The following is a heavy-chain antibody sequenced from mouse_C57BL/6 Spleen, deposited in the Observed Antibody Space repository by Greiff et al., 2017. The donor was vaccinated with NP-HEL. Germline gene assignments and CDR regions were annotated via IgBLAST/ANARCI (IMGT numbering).Heavy chain of an antibody. CDR1: GYAFSSSW. Sequence: VKLQESGPELVKPGASVKISCKASGYAFSSSWMNWVKQRPGKGLEWIGRIYPGDGDTNYNGKFKGKATLTADKSSSTAYMQLSSLTSEDSAVYFCARPNAMDYWGQGTSVTVSS. J-gene: IGHJ4*01. V-gene: IGHV1-82*01. CDR2: IYPGDGDT. CDR3: ARPNAMDY.